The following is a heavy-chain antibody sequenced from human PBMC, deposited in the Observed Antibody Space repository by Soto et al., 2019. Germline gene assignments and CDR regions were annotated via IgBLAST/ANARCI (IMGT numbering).Heavy chain of an antibody. V-gene: IGHV1-69*13. CDR1: GGTFSSYA. D-gene: IGHD5-12*01. CDR2: IIPIFGTA. CDR3: AVYLRIVATIPFDY. J-gene: IGHJ4*02. Sequence: SVKVSCKASGGTFSSYAISWVRQAPGQGLEWMGGIIPIFGTANYAQKFQGRVTVTADESTSTAYMELSSLRSEDTAVYYCAVYLRIVATIPFDYWGQGTLVTVSS.